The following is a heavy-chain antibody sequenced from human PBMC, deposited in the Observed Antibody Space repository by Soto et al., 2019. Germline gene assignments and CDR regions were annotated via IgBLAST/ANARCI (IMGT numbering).Heavy chain of an antibody. CDR3: ARGGFDFWSGYYWFDA. V-gene: IGHV1-8*01. D-gene: IGHD3-3*01. J-gene: IGHJ5*02. CDR1: GYTFTSYD. CDR2: MNPNSGNT. Sequence: GASVKVSCKASGYTFTSYDINWVRQATGQGLEWMGWMNPNSGNTGYAQKFQGRVTMTRNTSISTAYMELSSLRSEDTAVYYCARGGFDFWSGYYWFDAWGQGTLVTSPQ.